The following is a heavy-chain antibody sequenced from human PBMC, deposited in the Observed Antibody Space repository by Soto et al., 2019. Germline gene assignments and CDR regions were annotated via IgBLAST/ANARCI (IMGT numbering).Heavy chain of an antibody. CDR2: IYYSGSA. D-gene: IGHD6-19*01. V-gene: IGHV4-39*07. CDR1: GGSISSSDYY. Sequence: SETLSLTCTVSGGSISSSDYYWGWIRQPPGKGLEWIGNIYYSGSASYNPSLKSRVTISVDKSKNQFSLKLSSVTAADTAVYYCARDPGYSSGWYYYYYGMDVWGQGTTVTVSS. CDR3: ARDPGYSSGWYYYYYGMDV. J-gene: IGHJ6*02.